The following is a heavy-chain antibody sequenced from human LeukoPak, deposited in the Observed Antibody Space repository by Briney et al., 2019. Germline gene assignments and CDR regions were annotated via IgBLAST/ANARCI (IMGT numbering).Heavy chain of an antibody. D-gene: IGHD4-11*01. J-gene: IGHJ5*02. Sequence: PGGSLRLSCAASGFTFSSCSMNWVRQAPGKGLEWVSSISSSSSYIYYADSVKGRFTISRDNAKYSLYLQMNSLRAEDTAVYYCARDLGYSNYEEWFDPWGQGTLVTVSS. CDR1: GFTFSSCS. V-gene: IGHV3-21*01. CDR3: ARDLGYSNYEEWFDP. CDR2: ISSSSSYI.